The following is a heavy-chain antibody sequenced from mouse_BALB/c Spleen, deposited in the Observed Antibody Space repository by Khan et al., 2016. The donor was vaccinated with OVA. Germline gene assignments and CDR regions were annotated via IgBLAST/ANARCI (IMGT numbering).Heavy chain of an antibody. CDR2: IWSDGST. CDR3: ARQPYYHYNIMDY. J-gene: IGHJ4*01. D-gene: IGHD2-10*01. V-gene: IGHV2-6-1*01. Sequence: QVQLQQSGPGLVAPSQSLSITCTISGFSLTNYGVHWVRQPPGKGLEWLVVIWSDGSTTYNSALKSRLTISKDNSKSQVFLKMNSLQTDYTAMYFCARQPYYHYNIMDYWGQGTSVTVSS. CDR1: GFSLTNYG.